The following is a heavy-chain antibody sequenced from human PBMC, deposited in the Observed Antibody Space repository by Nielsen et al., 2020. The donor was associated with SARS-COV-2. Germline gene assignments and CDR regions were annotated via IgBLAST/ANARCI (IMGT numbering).Heavy chain of an antibody. Sequence: GGSLRLSCAASGFTFSSYAMSWVRQAPGKGLEWVSAISGSGGSTYYADSVKGRFTISRDNSKNTLYLQMNSLRAEDTAVYYCAKGGEQWLVQTNWFDPWGQGTLVTVSS. CDR1: GFTFSSYA. D-gene: IGHD6-19*01. V-gene: IGHV3-23*01. J-gene: IGHJ5*02. CDR3: AKGGEQWLVQTNWFDP. CDR2: ISGSGGST.